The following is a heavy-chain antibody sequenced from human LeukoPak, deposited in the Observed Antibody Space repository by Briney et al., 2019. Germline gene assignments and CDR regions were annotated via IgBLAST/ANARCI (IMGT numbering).Heavy chain of an antibody. J-gene: IGHJ4*02. CDR1: GGSISSSSYY. CDR3: ARHQIDTVTVDY. D-gene: IGHD4-17*01. CDR2: IYYSGST. V-gene: IGHV4-39*01. Sequence: SETLSLTCTVSGGSISSSSYYWGWIRQPPGKGLEWIGSIYYSGSTYYNPSLKGRVTISVDTSKNQFSLKLSSVTAADTAVYYCARHQIDTVTVDYRGQGTLVTVSS.